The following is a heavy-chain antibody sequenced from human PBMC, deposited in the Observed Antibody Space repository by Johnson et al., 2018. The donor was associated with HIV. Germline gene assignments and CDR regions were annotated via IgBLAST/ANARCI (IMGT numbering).Heavy chain of an antibody. CDR1: KFAFSTYA. J-gene: IGHJ3*02. V-gene: IGHV3-30*04. CDR3: AKDLRTTGAFDI. CDR2: ISYDGSNK. Sequence: QVQLVESGGGVVQPGRSLRLSCAASKFAFSTYAMHWVRQAPGKGLEWVAVISYDGSNKYYADSVKGRFTISRDNSKNTLYLQMNSLRAEDTAVYYCAKDLRTTGAFDIWGQGTMVTVSS. D-gene: IGHD1-1*01.